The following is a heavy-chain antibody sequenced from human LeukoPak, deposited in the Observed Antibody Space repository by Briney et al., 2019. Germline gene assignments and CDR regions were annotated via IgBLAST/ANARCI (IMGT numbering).Heavy chain of an antibody. CDR3: ARGEYSSGWAPGGY. D-gene: IGHD6-19*01. V-gene: IGHV3-48*04. Sequence: GGSLRLSCAASGFTLSNHGMNWVRQAPGKGVEWVSYISSTSTTINYADSVKGRFTISRDNAKNSLYLQMNSLRAEDTAVYYCARGEYSSGWAPGGYWGQGTLVTVSS. CDR1: GFTLSNHG. CDR2: ISSTSTTI. J-gene: IGHJ4*02.